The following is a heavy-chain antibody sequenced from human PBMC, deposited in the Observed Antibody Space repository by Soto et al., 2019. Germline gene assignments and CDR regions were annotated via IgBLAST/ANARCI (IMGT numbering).Heavy chain of an antibody. Sequence: QVQLVQSGAEVKKPGASVKVSCKASGYTFTSYYMHWVRQAPGQGLEWMGIINPSGGSTSYAQKFQGRVTMTRDTYTRTVYMELSSLRSEDTAVYYCARDIGGGYCSGGSCYSFDYWGQGTLVTVSS. J-gene: IGHJ4*02. CDR2: INPSGGST. V-gene: IGHV1-46*03. CDR3: ARDIGGGYCSGGSCYSFDY. D-gene: IGHD2-15*01. CDR1: GYTFTSYY.